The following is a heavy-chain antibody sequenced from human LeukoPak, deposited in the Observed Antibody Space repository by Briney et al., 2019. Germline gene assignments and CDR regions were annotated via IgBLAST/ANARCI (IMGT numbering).Heavy chain of an antibody. CDR1: GGSISSGGYY. V-gene: IGHV4-31*03. CDR3: ARVDSGYVPDY. CDR2: IYYSGST. Sequence: SSETLSLTCTVSGGSISSGGYYWSWIRQHPGKGLEWIGYIYYSGSTYYNPSLKSRVTISVDTSKNQFSLKLSSVTAADTAVYYCARVDSGYVPDYWGQGTLVTVSS. D-gene: IGHD5-12*01. J-gene: IGHJ4*02.